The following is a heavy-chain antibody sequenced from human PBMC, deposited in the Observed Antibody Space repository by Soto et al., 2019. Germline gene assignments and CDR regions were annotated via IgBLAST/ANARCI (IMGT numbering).Heavy chain of an antibody. CDR3: ARDNSYYGSGSHYGMDV. Sequence: PSQTLSLTCAISGDSVSSNSAAWNWIRQSPSRGLEWLGRTYYRSKWYNDYTESVKSRITINPDTSKNQLSLQLNSVTPEDTSVYFCARDNSYYGSGSHYGMDVWGQGTTVTVSS. CDR1: GDSVSSNSAA. CDR2: TYYRSKWYN. D-gene: IGHD3-10*01. V-gene: IGHV6-1*01. J-gene: IGHJ6*02.